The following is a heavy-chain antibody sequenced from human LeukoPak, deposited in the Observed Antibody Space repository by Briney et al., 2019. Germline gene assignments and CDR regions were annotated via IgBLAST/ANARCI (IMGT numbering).Heavy chain of an antibody. D-gene: IGHD2-2*01. CDR2: IRYDGSNK. J-gene: IGHJ3*02. Sequence: GGSLRLSCAASGFTFSSYGMHWVRQAPGKGLEWVAFIRYDGSNKYYADSVKGRFTISRDNSKNTLYLQMNSLRAEDTALYYCARDMSDTYAHDAFDIWGQGTMVTVSS. CDR3: ARDMSDTYAHDAFDI. CDR1: GFTFSSYG. V-gene: IGHV3-30*02.